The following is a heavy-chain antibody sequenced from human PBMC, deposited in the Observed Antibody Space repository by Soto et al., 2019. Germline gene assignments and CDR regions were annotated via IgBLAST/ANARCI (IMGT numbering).Heavy chain of an antibody. D-gene: IGHD6-19*01. J-gene: IGHJ4*02. V-gene: IGHV3-48*02. CDR2: MTSDTKTI. CDR1: GFRFNIYS. CDR3: ARSVEGHFDY. Sequence: EVQLVESGGGLVQPGGSLRLSCAASGFRFNIYSMNWVRQAPGKGLEWSAYMTSDTKTIKYAESVQGRFTISRDNDNNLVYLQMNSLRDEDTAVYYCARSVEGHFDYWGQGTVVTVSA.